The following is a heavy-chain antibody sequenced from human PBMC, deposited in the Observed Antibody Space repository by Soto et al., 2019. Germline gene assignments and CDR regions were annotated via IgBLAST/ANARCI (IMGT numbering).Heavy chain of an antibody. D-gene: IGHD2-21*01. Sequence: SETLSLTCTVSGGSVHNSHSFWGWIRQPPGKGLEFIGTVYYSGGAHYNSSLKSRVTISVDTANNQVSLRMRSLTAADTAVYYCGRVVEGATRHTDLDSWGQGTLVTVSS. CDR3: GRVVEGATRHTDLDS. V-gene: IGHV4-39*01. CDR2: VYYSGGA. CDR1: GGSVHNSHSF. J-gene: IGHJ5*01.